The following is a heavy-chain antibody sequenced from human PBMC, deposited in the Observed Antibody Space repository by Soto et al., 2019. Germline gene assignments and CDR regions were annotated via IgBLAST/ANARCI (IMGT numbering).Heavy chain of an antibody. CDR1: GGTFSSYA. J-gene: IGHJ2*01. CDR3: ASTPFTTVVTLYWYFDL. D-gene: IGHD4-17*01. V-gene: IGHV1-69*01. CDR2: IIPIFGTA. Sequence: QVQLVQSGAEVKKPGSSVKVSCKASGGTFSSYAISWVRQAPGQGLEWMGGIIPIFGTANCAQKFQGRVTITADESTSTAYMELSSLRSEDTAVYYCASTPFTTVVTLYWYFDLWGRGTLVTVSS.